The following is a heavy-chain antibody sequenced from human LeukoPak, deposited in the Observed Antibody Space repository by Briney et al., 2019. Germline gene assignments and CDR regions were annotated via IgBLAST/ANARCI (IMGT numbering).Heavy chain of an antibody. V-gene: IGHV3-30*18. CDR2: ISYDGSNK. CDR3: AKARPDYYYGMDV. Sequence: PGRSLRLSCAASGFTFSSYGMHWVRQAPGKGLEWVAVISYDGSNKYYADSVKGRFTISRDNSKNTLYLQMNSLRAEDTAVYYCAKARPDYYYGMDVWGQGTTVTVSS. CDR1: GFTFSSYG. J-gene: IGHJ6*02.